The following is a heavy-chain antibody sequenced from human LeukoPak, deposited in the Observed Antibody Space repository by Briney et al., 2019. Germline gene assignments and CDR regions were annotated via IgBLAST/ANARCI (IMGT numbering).Heavy chain of an antibody. V-gene: IGHV1-69*13. CDR3: ARGDYDSDNWFDP. Sequence: EASVKVSCKGSGGTFSSYAISWVRQAPGQGLEWMGGIIPIFGTANYAQKFQGRVTITADESTSTAYMELSSLRSEDTAVYYCARGDYDSDNWFDPWGQGTLVTVSS. CDR1: GGTFSSYA. D-gene: IGHD3-22*01. J-gene: IGHJ5*02. CDR2: IIPIFGTA.